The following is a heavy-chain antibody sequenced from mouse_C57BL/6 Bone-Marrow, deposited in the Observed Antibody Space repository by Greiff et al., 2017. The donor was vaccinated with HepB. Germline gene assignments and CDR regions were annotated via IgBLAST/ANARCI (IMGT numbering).Heavy chain of an antibody. J-gene: IGHJ4*01. CDR2: IAPAYGNT. V-gene: IGHV14-3*01. D-gene: IGHD1-1*01. CDR1: GFNIKHTY. Sequence: VQLQQSVAELVRPGASVKLSCPASGFNIKHTYMHWVKQRPEQGLDWIGRIAPAYGNTKYPPKFPGKATITADTSSNTAYLQLSSLTSEDTAIYYCARTTVVANYYAMDYWGQGTSVTVSS. CDR3: ARTTVVANYYAMDY.